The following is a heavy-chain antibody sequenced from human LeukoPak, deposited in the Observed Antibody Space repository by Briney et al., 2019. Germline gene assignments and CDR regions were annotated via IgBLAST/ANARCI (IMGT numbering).Heavy chain of an antibody. CDR1: RFTFSTYG. CDR2: IWYDGYNK. D-gene: IGHD1-26*01. Sequence: GGSLRLSCAASRFTFSTYGMHWVRQAPGKGLEWVAVIWYDGYNKYYADSVKGRFTISRDNSKNTLYLQMNSLRAEDTAVYYCARDLGAYSGNAFDYWGQGTLVTVSS. V-gene: IGHV3-33*01. J-gene: IGHJ4*02. CDR3: ARDLGAYSGNAFDY.